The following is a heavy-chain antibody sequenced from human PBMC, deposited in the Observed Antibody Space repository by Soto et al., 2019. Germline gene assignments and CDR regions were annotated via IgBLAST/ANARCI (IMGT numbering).Heavy chain of an antibody. Sequence: GGSLRLSCAASGFTFSSYGMHWVRQAPGKGLEWVAVIWYDGSNKYYADSVKGRFTISRDNSKNTLYLQMNSLRAEDTAVYYCARDLADTAMVLYIIDYWGQGTLVTVSS. D-gene: IGHD5-18*01. CDR1: GFTFSSYG. V-gene: IGHV3-33*01. J-gene: IGHJ4*02. CDR3: ARDLADTAMVLYIIDY. CDR2: IWYDGSNK.